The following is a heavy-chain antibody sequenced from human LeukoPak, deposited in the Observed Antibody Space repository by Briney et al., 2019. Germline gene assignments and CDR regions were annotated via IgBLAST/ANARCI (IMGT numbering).Heavy chain of an antibody. Sequence: PGGSLRLSCAASGFTFDDYAMHWVRQAPGKGLEWVSGISWNSGSIGYTDSVKGRFTISRDNAKNSLYLQMNSLRAEDTALYYCAKDRSLWFGELAPLDAFDIWGQGTMVTVSS. J-gene: IGHJ3*02. CDR3: AKDRSLWFGELAPLDAFDI. CDR1: GFTFDDYA. D-gene: IGHD3-10*01. V-gene: IGHV3-9*01. CDR2: ISWNSGSI.